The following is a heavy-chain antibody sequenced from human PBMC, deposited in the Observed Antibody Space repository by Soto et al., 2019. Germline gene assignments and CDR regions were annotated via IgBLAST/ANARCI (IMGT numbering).Heavy chain of an antibody. CDR2: ISAYNGNT. CDR3: ARDLDIVATRDGAFDI. CDR1: GYTFTSYG. Sequence: ASVKVSCKASGYTFTSYGISWVRQAPGQGLEWMGWISAYNGNTNYAQKLQGRVTMTTDTSTSTAYMELRSLRSDDTAVYYCARDLDIVATRDGAFDIWGQGTMVTVSS. J-gene: IGHJ3*02. V-gene: IGHV1-18*01. D-gene: IGHD5-12*01.